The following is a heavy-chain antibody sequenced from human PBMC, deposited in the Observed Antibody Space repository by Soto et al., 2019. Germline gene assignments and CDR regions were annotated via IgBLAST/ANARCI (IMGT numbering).Heavy chain of an antibody. J-gene: IGHJ5*02. CDR2: ISAYNGNT. Sequence: GASVKVSCKASGYTFTSYGISWVRQAPGQGLEWMGWISAYNGNTNYAQKLQGRVTMTTDTSTSTAYMELRSLRSDDTAVYYCARVNVDIVATIGDLIWIWFDPWGQGTLVTVSS. CDR3: ARVNVDIVATIGDLIWIWFDP. V-gene: IGHV1-18*01. CDR1: GYTFTSYG. D-gene: IGHD5-12*01.